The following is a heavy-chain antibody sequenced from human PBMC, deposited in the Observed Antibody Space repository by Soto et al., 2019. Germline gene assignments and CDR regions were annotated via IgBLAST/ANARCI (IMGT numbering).Heavy chain of an antibody. CDR2: INAGNGNT. Sequence: ASVKVSCKASGYTFTSYAMHWVRQAPGQRLEWMGWINAGNGNTKYSQKFQGRVTITRDTSASTAYMELSSLRSEDTAVYYCARELSSSWYLYYFDYWGQGTPVTVSS. CDR1: GYTFTSYA. J-gene: IGHJ4*02. D-gene: IGHD6-13*01. CDR3: ARELSSSWYLYYFDY. V-gene: IGHV1-3*01.